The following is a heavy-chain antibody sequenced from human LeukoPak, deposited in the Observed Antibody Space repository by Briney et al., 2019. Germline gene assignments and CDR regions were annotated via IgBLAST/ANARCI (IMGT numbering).Heavy chain of an antibody. CDR3: ARYSYGSFSWFDP. CDR2: ISSSGSTI. CDR1: GFTFSDYH. J-gene: IGHJ5*02. V-gene: IGHV3-11*04. Sequence: PGGSLRLSCAASGFTFSDYHMSWIRQAPGKGLEWVSYISSSGSTIYYADSVKGRFTISRGNAKNSLYLQMNSLRAEDTAVYYCARYSYGSFSWFDPWGQGTLVTVSS. D-gene: IGHD5-18*01.